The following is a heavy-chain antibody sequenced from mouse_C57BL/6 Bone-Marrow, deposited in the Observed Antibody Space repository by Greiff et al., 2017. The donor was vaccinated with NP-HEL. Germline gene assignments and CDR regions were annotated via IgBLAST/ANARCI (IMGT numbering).Heavy chain of an antibody. CDR3: ASRGSYTYYYGSSYVYFDY. V-gene: IGHV14-3*01. CDR2: IDPANGNT. CDR1: GFNIKNTY. D-gene: IGHD1-1*01. Sequence: VQLQQSVAELVRPGASVKLSCTASGFNIKNTYMHWVKQRPEQGLEWIGRIDPANGNTKYAPKFQGKATITADTPSNTAYLQLSSLTSEDTAIYYCASRGSYTYYYGSSYVYFDYWGQGTTLTVSS. J-gene: IGHJ2*01.